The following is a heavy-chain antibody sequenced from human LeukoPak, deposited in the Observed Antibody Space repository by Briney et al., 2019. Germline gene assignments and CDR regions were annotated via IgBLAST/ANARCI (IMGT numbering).Heavy chain of an antibody. D-gene: IGHD6-13*01. CDR2: IIPIFGTP. V-gene: IGHV1-69*13. J-gene: IGHJ5*02. CDR1: GGTFSSYA. Sequence: SVKVSCKASGGTFSSYAISWVRQAPGQGLEWMGGIIPIFGTPNYAQKFQGRVTITADESTSSAYMELSSLRSEDTAVYYCATAARYSSSWPNNWFDPWGKGTLVTVSS. CDR3: ATAARYSSSWPNNWFDP.